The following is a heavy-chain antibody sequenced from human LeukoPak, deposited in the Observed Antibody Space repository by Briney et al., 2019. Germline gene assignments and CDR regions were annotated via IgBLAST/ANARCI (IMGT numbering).Heavy chain of an antibody. CDR2: INPNSGDT. Sequence: ASVEASCKASGYTFTGYYMHWVRQAPGQGLEWMGWINPNSGDTNYAQMFQGRVTMTRDTSINTAYMELSRLRSDDTAVYYCALLLPTLGTIDYWGQGTLVTVSS. V-gene: IGHV1-2*02. CDR3: ALLLPTLGTIDY. D-gene: IGHD1-26*01. J-gene: IGHJ4*02. CDR1: GYTFTGYY.